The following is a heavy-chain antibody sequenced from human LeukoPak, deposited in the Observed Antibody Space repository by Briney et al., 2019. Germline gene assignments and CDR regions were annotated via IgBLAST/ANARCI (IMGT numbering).Heavy chain of an antibody. CDR3: ATRDDRFES. V-gene: IGHV4-59*08. Sequence: SETLSLTCTVSGGSISSYYWSWIRQPPGKGLEWIGYIYYTGSTNYNPSLKSRVTMSIDTSKNQFSLNLSSVTAADTAVYYCATRDDRFESWGQGTPVTVSS. CDR1: GGSISSYY. D-gene: IGHD3-16*01. J-gene: IGHJ4*02. CDR2: IYYTGST.